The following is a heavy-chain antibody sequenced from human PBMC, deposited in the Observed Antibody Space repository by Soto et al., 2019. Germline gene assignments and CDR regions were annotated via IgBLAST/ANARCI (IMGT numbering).Heavy chain of an antibody. V-gene: IGHV1-18*01. CDR2: ISAYNGNT. CDR3: ARGVSYYGSGSYHLYYYYYYMDV. CDR1: GYTFTSYG. J-gene: IGHJ6*03. Sequence: QVPLVQSGAEVKKPGASVKVSCKASGYTFTSYGISWVRQAPGQGLEWMGWISAYNGNTNYAQKLQGRVTMTTDTSTSTAYMELRSLRSDDTAVYYCARGVSYYGSGSYHLYYYYYYMDVWGKGTTVTVSS. D-gene: IGHD3-10*01.